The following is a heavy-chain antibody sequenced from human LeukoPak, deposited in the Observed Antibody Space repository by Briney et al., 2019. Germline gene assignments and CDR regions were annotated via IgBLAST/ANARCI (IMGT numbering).Heavy chain of an antibody. Sequence: GGSLRLSCAASRVTFNTYAMSWVRQAPGKGLEWVSVISGSGGSTYYADSVKGRFTISRDNSKNTQYLQMNSLRAEDTAVYYCAKIVGVAEQIHDYWGQGTLVTVSS. CDR2: ISGSGGST. D-gene: IGHD2-21*01. CDR1: RVTFNTYA. V-gene: IGHV3-23*01. CDR3: AKIVGVAEQIHDY. J-gene: IGHJ4*02.